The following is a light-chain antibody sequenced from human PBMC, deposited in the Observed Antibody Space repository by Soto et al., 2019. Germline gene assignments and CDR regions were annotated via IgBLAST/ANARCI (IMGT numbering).Light chain of an antibody. J-gene: IGKJ1*01. CDR3: HEYASSSRT. Sequence: EIVLTQSPGTLSLSPGERATLSCRASQSFSSNYLAWYEQKPGQAPRLLIYGASSRATGIPDRFSGSGSGTAFTLTISRLEPEDFAVYYCHEYASSSRTFGQGTKVDIK. V-gene: IGKV3-20*01. CDR1: QSFSSNY. CDR2: GAS.